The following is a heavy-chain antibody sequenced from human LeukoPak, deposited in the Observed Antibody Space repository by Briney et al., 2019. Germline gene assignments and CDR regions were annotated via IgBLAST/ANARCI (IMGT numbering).Heavy chain of an antibody. CDR3: ARDTHHDY. CDR2: ISSSSSYI. V-gene: IGHV3-21*01. CDR1: GFTFSSYS. J-gene: IGHJ4*02. Sequence: GGSLRLSCAASGFTFSSYSMNWVRQAPGKGLEWVSSISSSSSYINYADSVKGRFTISRDNAKNSLYLQMNSLRAEDTAVYYCARDTHHDYWGQGTLVTVSS.